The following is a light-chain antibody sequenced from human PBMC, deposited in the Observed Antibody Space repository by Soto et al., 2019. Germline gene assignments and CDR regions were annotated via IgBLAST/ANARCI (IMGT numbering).Light chain of an antibody. Sequence: DIVMTQSPDSLAVSLGERATINCKSSQSVLYSPNNKNYLAWYQHKPGQPPKMLIYWASIRESGVPDRFSGSGSGTDFTLTISSLQAEDVAIYYCQHYYSIPYTFGQGTKLEIK. V-gene: IGKV4-1*01. CDR2: WAS. CDR3: QHYYSIPYT. CDR1: QSVLYSPNNKNY. J-gene: IGKJ2*01.